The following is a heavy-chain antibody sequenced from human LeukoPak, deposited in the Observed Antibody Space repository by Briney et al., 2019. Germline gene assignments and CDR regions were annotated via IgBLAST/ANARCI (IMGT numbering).Heavy chain of an antibody. CDR3: ASGSRGIAAY. CDR1: GGSFSGYY. D-gene: IGHD6-13*01. J-gene: IGHJ4*02. V-gene: IGHV4-34*01. Sequence: PSETLSLTCAVYGGSFSGYYWSWIRQPPGKGLEWIGEINHSGSTNYNPSLKSRVTISVDTSKNQFSLKLSSVTAADTAVYYCASGSRGIAAYWGQGTLVTVSS. CDR2: INHSGST.